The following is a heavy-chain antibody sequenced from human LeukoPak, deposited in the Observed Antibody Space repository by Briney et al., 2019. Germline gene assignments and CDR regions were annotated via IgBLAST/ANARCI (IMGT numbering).Heavy chain of an antibody. D-gene: IGHD2-2*01. CDR2: INHSGST. CDR3: ARVPPAAIHAFGI. V-gene: IGHV4-34*01. J-gene: IGHJ3*02. CDR1: GGSFSGYY. Sequence: SSETLSLTCAVYGGSFSGYYWSWIRQPPGKGLEWIGEINHSGSTNYNPSLKSRVTISVDTSKNQFSLKLSSVTAADTAVYYCARVPPAAIHAFGIWGQGTMVTVSS.